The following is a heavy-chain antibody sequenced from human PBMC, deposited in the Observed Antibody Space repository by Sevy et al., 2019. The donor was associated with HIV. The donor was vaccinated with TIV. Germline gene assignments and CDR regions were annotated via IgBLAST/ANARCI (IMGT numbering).Heavy chain of an antibody. CDR1: EFTFSSHS. Sequence: GGSLRLSCAASEFTFSSHSMNWVRQAPGKGLEWVSYISGGSRNIYYADSVKGRFIISRDNARNSLSLQMNSLRDEDRVVYYGARDGQGGYDMDVWGQGTTVTVSS. CDR3: ARDGQGGYDMDV. D-gene: IGHD3-16*01. V-gene: IGHV3-48*02. J-gene: IGHJ6*02. CDR2: ISGGSRNI.